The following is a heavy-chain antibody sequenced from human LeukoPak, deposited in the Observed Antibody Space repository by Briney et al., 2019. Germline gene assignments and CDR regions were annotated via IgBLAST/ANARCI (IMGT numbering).Heavy chain of an antibody. J-gene: IGHJ4*02. CDR1: GFTFRSYA. V-gene: IGHV3-64D*06. Sequence: PGGSLRLSCSASGFTFRSYAMHWVRQAPGKGLEYVSAVSSLGGSTYYAESVKGGFTISRDNSKNTLYLQMSTLRPEDTAVYYCVKDGRYCGGDCIGGYFDYWGQGTLVTISS. D-gene: IGHD2-21*02. CDR3: VKDGRYCGGDCIGGYFDY. CDR2: VSSLGGST.